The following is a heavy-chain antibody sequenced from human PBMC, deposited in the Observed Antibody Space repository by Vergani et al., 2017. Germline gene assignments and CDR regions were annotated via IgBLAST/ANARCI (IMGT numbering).Heavy chain of an antibody. V-gene: IGHV1-18*01. Sequence: QVQLVQSGAEVKKPGASVKVSCKASGYTFTSYGISWVRQAPGQGLEWMGWISAYNGNTNYAQKFQGRVTMTRDTSISTAYMELSRLRSDDTAVYYCARVRFVGSGRYYFDYWGQGTLVTVSS. D-gene: IGHD6-19*01. CDR2: ISAYNGNT. CDR1: GYTFTSYG. CDR3: ARVRFVGSGRYYFDY. J-gene: IGHJ4*02.